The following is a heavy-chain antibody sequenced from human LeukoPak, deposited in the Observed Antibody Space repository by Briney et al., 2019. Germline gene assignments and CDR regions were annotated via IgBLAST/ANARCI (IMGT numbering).Heavy chain of an antibody. V-gene: IGHV3-21*01. CDR2: ISSSSSYI. CDR3: ARDQGSSSGFDY. CDR1: GFTFSSYS. J-gene: IGHJ4*02. D-gene: IGHD6-6*01. Sequence: GGSLRLSCAASGFTFSSYSMNWVRQAPGKGLEWVSSISSSSSYIYYADSVKGRFTISRDNAKNSLYLQMNSLRAEDTAVYHCARDQGSSSGFDYWGQGTLVTVSS.